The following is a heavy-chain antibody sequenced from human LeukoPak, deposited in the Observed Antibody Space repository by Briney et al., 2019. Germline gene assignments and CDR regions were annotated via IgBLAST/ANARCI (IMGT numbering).Heavy chain of an antibody. CDR2: TYYRSKWFS. V-gene: IGHV6-1*01. CDR3: ARGSGSYYAFDI. Sequence: SQTLSLTCAISGDSVSSNSATWNWIRQSPSRGLEWLGRTYYRSKWFSDYAVSVKSQTTFNPDTSKNQLSLQLNSVTPEDTAVYYCARGSGSYYAFDIWGQGTMVTVSS. D-gene: IGHD1-26*01. J-gene: IGHJ3*02. CDR1: GDSVSSNSAT.